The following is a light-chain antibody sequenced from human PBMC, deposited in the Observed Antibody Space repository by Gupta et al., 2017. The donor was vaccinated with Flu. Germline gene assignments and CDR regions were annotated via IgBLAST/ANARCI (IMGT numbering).Light chain of an antibody. Sequence: QSVLTKPPSVSGAPGQRVTISCAGSSSNIGAVHDVHWYQQLPGTAPKLVIYANKNRPSGVPDRFSGSKSGTSASLAITGLQAEDEADYYCQSYDSSLSGVVFGGGTKLTVL. CDR2: ANK. V-gene: IGLV1-40*01. CDR1: SSNIGAVHD. J-gene: IGLJ2*01. CDR3: QSYDSSLSGVV.